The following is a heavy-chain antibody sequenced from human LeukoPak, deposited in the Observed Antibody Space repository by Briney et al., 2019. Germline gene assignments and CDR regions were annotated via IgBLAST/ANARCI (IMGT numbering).Heavy chain of an antibody. CDR3: ARLSTYYDFWSGYYHYYYYYGMDV. J-gene: IGHJ6*02. V-gene: IGHV4-39*01. D-gene: IGHD3-3*01. Sequence: PSETLSLTCTVSGGSISSSSYYWGWIRQPPGKGLEWIVSIYYSGSTYYNPSLKSRVTISVDTSKNQFSLKLSSVTAADTAVYYCARLSTYYDFWSGYYHYYYYYGMDVWGQGTTVTVSS. CDR1: GGSISSSSYY. CDR2: IYYSGST.